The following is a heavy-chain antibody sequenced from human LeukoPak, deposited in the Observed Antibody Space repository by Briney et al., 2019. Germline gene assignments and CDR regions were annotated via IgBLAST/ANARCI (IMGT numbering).Heavy chain of an antibody. Sequence: ASVKVSCKASGYTFTGYYMHWVRQAPGQGLEWMGWINPNSGGTNYAQKFQGRVTISADKSISTAYLQWSSLKASDTAMYYCARGSGSYYDYFDYWGQGTLVTVSS. V-gene: IGHV1-2*02. CDR1: GYTFTGYY. J-gene: IGHJ4*02. CDR3: ARGSGSYYDYFDY. CDR2: INPNSGGT. D-gene: IGHD1-26*01.